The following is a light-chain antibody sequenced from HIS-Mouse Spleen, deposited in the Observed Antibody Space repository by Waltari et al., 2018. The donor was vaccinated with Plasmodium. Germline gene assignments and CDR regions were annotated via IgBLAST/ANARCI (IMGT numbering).Light chain of an antibody. V-gene: IGLV2-8*01. CDR3: SSYAGSSTLV. CDR2: GGS. CDR1: SSDVGRYNY. Sequence: QSALTQPPSASGPHGQSVSISCTATSSDVGRYNYVAWDQQHPGTAPKLMIYGGSKRPSGVPDRFSGSKSGNTASLTVSGLQAEDEADYYCSSYAGSSTLVFGGGTKLTVL. J-gene: IGLJ3*02.